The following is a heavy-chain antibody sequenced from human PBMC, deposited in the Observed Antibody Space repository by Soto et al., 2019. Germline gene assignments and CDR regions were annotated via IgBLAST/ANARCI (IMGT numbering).Heavy chain of an antibody. J-gene: IGHJ4*02. CDR3: ARDRGDGYNSFDY. V-gene: IGHV3-11*06. CDR2: ISSSSSYT. Sequence: GGSLRLSCAASGFTFSDYYMSWIRQAPGKGLEWVSYISSSSSYTNYADSVKGRFTISRDNAKNSLYLQMNSLRAEDTAVYYCARDRGDGYNSFDYWGQGTLVTVSS. D-gene: IGHD5-12*01. CDR1: GFTFSDYY.